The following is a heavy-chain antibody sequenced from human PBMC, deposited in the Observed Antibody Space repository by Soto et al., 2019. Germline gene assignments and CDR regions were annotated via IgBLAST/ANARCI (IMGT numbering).Heavy chain of an antibody. J-gene: IGHJ4*02. V-gene: IGHV3-53*01. CDR1: GFNVSFSY. Sequence: PGGSLRLSCAGSGFNVSFSYMGWVRQAPGKGLEWVSLISSGGTIFYADSVQGRFSIDRETLRNTLSLQMNSLRVDDTALYYCVRVNWRVPFYWGQGTLVTVYS. D-gene: IGHD1-1*01. CDR2: ISSGGTI. CDR3: VRVNWRVPFY.